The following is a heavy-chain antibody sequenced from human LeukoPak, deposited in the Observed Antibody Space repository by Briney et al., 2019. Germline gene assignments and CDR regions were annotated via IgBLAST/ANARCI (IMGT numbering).Heavy chain of an antibody. Sequence: GASVKVSCKASGYTFTGYYIHWVRQAPGQGLEWLGWINPTTGGTKYAQKFEGRVTMTRDTSITTAYMEVNRLRSDDTAVYYCARDYRYCSSTSCYTHFDYWGQGTLVTVSS. V-gene: IGHV1-2*02. CDR2: INPTTGGT. CDR1: GYTFTGYY. CDR3: ARDYRYCSSTSCYTHFDY. D-gene: IGHD2-2*02. J-gene: IGHJ4*02.